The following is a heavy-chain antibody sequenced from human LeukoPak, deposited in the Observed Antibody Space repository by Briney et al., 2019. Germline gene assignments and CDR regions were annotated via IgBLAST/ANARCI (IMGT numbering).Heavy chain of an antibody. CDR1: GGTFISYA. V-gene: IGHV1-69*01. J-gene: IGHJ4*02. CDR3: ARDRNTYYYGSGSYYSFDY. Sequence: SVKVSCKASGGTFISYAISWVRQAPGQGLEWMGGIIPIFGTANYAQKFQGRVTITADESTSTAYMELSSLRSEDTAVYYCARDRNTYYYGSGSYYSFDYWGQGTLVTVSS. D-gene: IGHD3-10*01. CDR2: IIPIFGTA.